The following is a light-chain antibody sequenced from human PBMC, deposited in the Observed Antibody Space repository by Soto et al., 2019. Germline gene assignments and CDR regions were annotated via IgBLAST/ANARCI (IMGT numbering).Light chain of an antibody. CDR1: QSVSSNY. Sequence: EIVLTQSPGTLSLSPGERATLSCRASQSVSSNYLAWYQQRPGQAPRLLIYGASSRATGIPDRLSGSGSGTDFTLTINRLEPEDFAVYYCQQYGSSPRTFGGGTKVEIK. V-gene: IGKV3-20*01. CDR3: QQYGSSPRT. J-gene: IGKJ4*01. CDR2: GAS.